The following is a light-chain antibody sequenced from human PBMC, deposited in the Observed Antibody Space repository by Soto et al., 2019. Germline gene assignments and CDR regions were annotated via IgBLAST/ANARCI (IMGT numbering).Light chain of an antibody. CDR3: QQFNSYLT. Sequence: AIQLTQSPSSLSASVGDRVTITCRASQGISSALAWYQQKPGKAPKLLIYDASSLESGVPSRFSGSGSGTEFTRTISSLQPEDFATYYCQQFNSYLTFGGGTKVEIK. CDR2: DAS. V-gene: IGKV1-13*02. CDR1: QGISSA. J-gene: IGKJ4*01.